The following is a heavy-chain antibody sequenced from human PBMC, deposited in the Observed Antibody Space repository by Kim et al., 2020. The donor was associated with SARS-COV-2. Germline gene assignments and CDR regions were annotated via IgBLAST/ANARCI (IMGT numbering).Heavy chain of an antibody. V-gene: IGHV3-23*01. CDR2: ISGSGGST. CDR3: AKADSGGQAYGMDV. J-gene: IGHJ6*02. Sequence: GGSLRLSCAASGFTFSSYAMSWVRQAPGKGLEWVSAISGSGGSTYYADSVKGRFTISRDNSKNTLYLQMNSLRAEDTAVYYCAKADSGGQAYGMDVWGQGTTVTVSS. D-gene: IGHD3-16*01. CDR1: GFTFSSYA.